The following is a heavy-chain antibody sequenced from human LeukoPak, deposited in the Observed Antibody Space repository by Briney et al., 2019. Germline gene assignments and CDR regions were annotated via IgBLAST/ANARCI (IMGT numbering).Heavy chain of an antibody. Sequence: PGGSLRLSCAASGFTVSSNYMSWVRQAPGKGLEWVSVIYSGGSTYYADSVKGRFTISRDNSKNTLYLQMNSLRAEDTAVYYCARDRRLPLTPPRYYYYGMDVWGQGTTVTVSS. D-gene: IGHD5-18*01. CDR2: IYSGGST. CDR1: GFTVSSNY. CDR3: ARDRRLPLTPPRYYYYGMDV. J-gene: IGHJ6*02. V-gene: IGHV3-53*01.